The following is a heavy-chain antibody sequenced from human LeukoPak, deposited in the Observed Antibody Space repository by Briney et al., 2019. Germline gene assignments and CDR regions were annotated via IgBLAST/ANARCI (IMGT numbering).Heavy chain of an antibody. D-gene: IGHD1-26*01. J-gene: IGHJ4*02. V-gene: IGHV1-69*04. Sequence: SVKVSCKASGYTFTSYAISWVRQAPGQGLEWMGRIIPILGIANYAQKFQGRVTITADKSTSTAYMELSSLRYEDTAVYYCARGAIVGATVLDYWGQGTLVTVSS. CDR3: ARGAIVGATVLDY. CDR1: GYTFTSYA. CDR2: IIPILGIA.